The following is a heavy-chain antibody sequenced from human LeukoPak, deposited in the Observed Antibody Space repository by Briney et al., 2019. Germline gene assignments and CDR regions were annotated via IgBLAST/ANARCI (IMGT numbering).Heavy chain of an antibody. J-gene: IGHJ1*01. CDR3: ARVSDPGTSEYFQH. CDR2: IYTSGST. V-gene: IGHV4-4*07. CDR1: GGSISSYY. D-gene: IGHD1-26*01. Sequence: PSQTLSLTCTVSGGSISSYYWSWIRQPAGKGLEWIGRIYTSGSTNYNPSLKSRVTMSVDTSKNQFSLKLSSVTAADTAVYYCARVSDPGTSEYFQHWGQGTLVTVSS.